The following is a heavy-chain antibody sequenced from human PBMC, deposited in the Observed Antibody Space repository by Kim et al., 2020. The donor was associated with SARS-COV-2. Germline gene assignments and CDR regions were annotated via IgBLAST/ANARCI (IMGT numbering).Heavy chain of an antibody. D-gene: IGHD3-10*01. J-gene: IGHJ4*02. CDR3: AGILGFYYYGSGTHRTLYYFDY. CDR1: GYTFTSYA. V-gene: IGHV1-3*01. CDR2: INAGNGNT. Sequence: ASVKVSCKASGYTFTSYAMHWVRQAPGQRLEWMGWINAGNGNTKYSQKFQGRVTITRDTSASTAYMELSSLRYEDTAVYYCAGILGFYYYGSGTHRTLYYFDYWGQGTLVTVSS.